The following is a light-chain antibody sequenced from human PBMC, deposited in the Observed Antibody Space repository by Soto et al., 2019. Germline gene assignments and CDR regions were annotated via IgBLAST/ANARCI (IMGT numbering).Light chain of an antibody. CDR2: DTS. CDR3: QQRSKFLWT. V-gene: IGKV3-11*01. J-gene: IGKJ1*01. Sequence: EIVLTQSPGTLSLSPGERATLSCRASQSVTGSYLAWYQQKPGQAPRLLMYDTSNRAPGIPARFSGSGSGTDFTLTINSLEPEDFAVYFCQQRSKFLWTFGQGTKVEI. CDR1: QSVTGSY.